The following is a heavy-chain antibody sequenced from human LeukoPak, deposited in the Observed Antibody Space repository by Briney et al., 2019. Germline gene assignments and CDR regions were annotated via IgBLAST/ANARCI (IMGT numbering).Heavy chain of an antibody. V-gene: IGHV7-4-1*02. Sequence: ASVKVSCKASGYTFTSYAMNWVRQAPGQGLEWMGWINTNTGNPTYAQGFTGRFVFSLDTSVSTAYLQISSLKAEDTAVYYCARGARKDPWLYGNYFFDYWGQGTLVTVSS. CDR3: ARGARKDPWLYGNYFFDY. J-gene: IGHJ4*02. CDR2: INTNTGNP. CDR1: GYTFTSYA. D-gene: IGHD3-16*01.